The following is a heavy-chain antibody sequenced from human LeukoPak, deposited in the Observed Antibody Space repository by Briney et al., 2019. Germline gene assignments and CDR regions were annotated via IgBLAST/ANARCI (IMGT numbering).Heavy chain of an antibody. J-gene: IGHJ3*02. CDR1: GGTFSSYA. CDR3: ARVATYYYDSSGSNDAFDI. Sequence: SVRVSCKASGGTFSSYAISWVRQAPGQGLEWMGGIIPIFGTANYAQKFQGRVTITTDESTSTAYMELSSLRSEDTAVYYCARVATYYYDSSGSNDAFDIWGQGQWSPSLQ. V-gene: IGHV1-69*05. CDR2: IIPIFGTA. D-gene: IGHD3-22*01.